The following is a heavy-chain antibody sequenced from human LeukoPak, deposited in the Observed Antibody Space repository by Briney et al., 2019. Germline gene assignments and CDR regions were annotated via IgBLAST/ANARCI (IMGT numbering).Heavy chain of an antibody. CDR1: GFTFSSYA. V-gene: IGHV3-23*01. J-gene: IGHJ2*01. D-gene: IGHD4-17*01. Sequence: GGSLRLSCAASGFTFSSYAMSWVRQAPGKRLEWVSAISGSGGTTYYADSVKGRFTISRDNSKNTLYLQMNSLRAEDTALYYCAKVPYGDYPRVWYFDLWGRGTLVTVSS. CDR2: ISGSGGTT. CDR3: AKVPYGDYPRVWYFDL.